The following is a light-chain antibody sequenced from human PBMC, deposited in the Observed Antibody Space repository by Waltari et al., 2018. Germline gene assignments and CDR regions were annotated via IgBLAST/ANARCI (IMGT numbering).Light chain of an antibody. CDR2: GAS. J-gene: IGKJ5*01. V-gene: IGKV1-9*01. CDR1: QGISSY. Sequence: DIPLTQSPSFLSASVGDRVTITCRASQGISSYLAWYQQKPGKAPNLLIYGASTLQSGVPSRFSGSGSGTEFTLTISSLQPEDFATYYCQQLNSYPITFGQGTRLEIK. CDR3: QQLNSYPIT.